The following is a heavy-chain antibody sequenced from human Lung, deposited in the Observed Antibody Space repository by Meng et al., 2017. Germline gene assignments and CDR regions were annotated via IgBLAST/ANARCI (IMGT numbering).Heavy chain of an antibody. CDR2: IYYSGST. V-gene: IGHV4-39*06. CDR3: ARVDYYGSGSRRFDP. J-gene: IGHJ5*02. CDR1: GGSFSIRSYY. D-gene: IGHD3-10*01. Sequence: RLQGQGSCPGRVEPACTLALTCTVSGGSFSIRSYYWGWIRQTPGKGLEWIGSIYYSGSTYYNPSLKSRVTISVDTSKNQFSLKLSSVTAADTAVYYCARVDYYGSGSRRFDPWGQGTLVTVSS.